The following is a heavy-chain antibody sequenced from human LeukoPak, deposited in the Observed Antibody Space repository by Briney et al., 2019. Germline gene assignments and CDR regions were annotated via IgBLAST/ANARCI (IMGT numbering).Heavy chain of an antibody. J-gene: IGHJ4*02. CDR3: TISLVAAGKGGKGTRRYFDY. D-gene: IGHD6-13*01. V-gene: IGHV3-15*01. Sequence: GGSLRLSCAASGFTFSNAWMSWVRQAPGKGLEWVGRIKSKTDGGTTDYAAPVKGRFTISRDDSKNTLYLQMSSLKTEDTAVYYCTISLVAAGKGGKGTRRYFDYWGQGTLVTVSS. CDR2: IKSKTDGGTT. CDR1: GFTFSNAW.